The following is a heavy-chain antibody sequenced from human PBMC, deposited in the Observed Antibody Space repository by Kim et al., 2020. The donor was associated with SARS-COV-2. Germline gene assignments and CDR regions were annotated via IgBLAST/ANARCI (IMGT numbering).Heavy chain of an antibody. D-gene: IGHD6-13*01. V-gene: IGHV3-23*03. J-gene: IGHJ4*02. Sequence: DYADSVKGRFIISRDYSKNTLYLQMTNLRAEDTAVYYCAKEDRSTWSFFDYWGQGTLVTVSS. CDR3: AKEDRSTWSFFDY.